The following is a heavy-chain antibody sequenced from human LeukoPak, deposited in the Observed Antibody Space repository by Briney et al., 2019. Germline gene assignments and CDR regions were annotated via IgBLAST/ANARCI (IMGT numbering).Heavy chain of an antibody. CDR3: ARGWQQLDRNWFDP. Sequence: SETLSLTCTVSGGSTSSTSYYWGWIRQPPGKDLEWIGSIYYSGSTYYNPSLKSRVTISVDTSKNQFSLKLSSVTAADTAVYYCARGWQQLDRNWFDPWGQGTLVTVSS. V-gene: IGHV4-39*07. D-gene: IGHD6-13*01. J-gene: IGHJ5*02. CDR2: IYYSGST. CDR1: GGSTSSTSYY.